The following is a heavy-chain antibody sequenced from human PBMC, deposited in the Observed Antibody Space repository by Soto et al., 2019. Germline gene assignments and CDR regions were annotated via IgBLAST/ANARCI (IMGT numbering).Heavy chain of an antibody. CDR2: IHYTGST. CDR1: GGSISGYH. CDR3: ARDSPPSFDY. V-gene: IGHV4-59*01. J-gene: IGHJ4*02. Sequence: PSETLSLTCTVSGGSISGYHWSWIRQPPGKGLEWIAYIHYTGSTNYNPSLKSRVTISVDTSKNQFSLRLSSVTAADTAVYYCARDSPPSFDYWGRGTLVTVSS.